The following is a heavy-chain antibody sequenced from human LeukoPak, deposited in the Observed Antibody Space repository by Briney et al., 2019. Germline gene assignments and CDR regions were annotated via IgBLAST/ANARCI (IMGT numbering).Heavy chain of an antibody. CDR2: IDPSDSYT. Sequence: RGASLLISCKGSGSSFTSYWISGVRQLPGKGREWMGRIDPSDSYTNNSPSFQGHVTISADKSISTAYLQWSSLKASDTAMYYCARRVPDLYGSGRIMFDPWGQGTLVTVSS. CDR3: ARRVPDLYGSGRIMFDP. CDR1: GSSFTSYW. V-gene: IGHV5-10-1*01. D-gene: IGHD3-10*01. J-gene: IGHJ5*02.